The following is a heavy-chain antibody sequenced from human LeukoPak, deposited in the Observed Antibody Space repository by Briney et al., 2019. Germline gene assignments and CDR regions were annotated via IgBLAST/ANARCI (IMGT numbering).Heavy chain of an antibody. CDR2: ISYDGSNK. D-gene: IGHD1-26*01. J-gene: IGHJ4*02. CDR1: GFTFSSYG. Sequence: GGSLRLSCAASGFTFSSYGMHWVRQAPGKGLEWVEVISYDGSNKYYADSVKGRFTISRDNSKNTLYLQMNSLRAEDTAVYYCARVNSGSANWPYCFDYWGQGTLVTVSS. CDR3: ARVNSGSANWPYCFDY. V-gene: IGHV3-30*03.